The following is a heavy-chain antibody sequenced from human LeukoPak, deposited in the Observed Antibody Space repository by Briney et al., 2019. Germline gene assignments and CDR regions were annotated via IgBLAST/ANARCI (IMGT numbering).Heavy chain of an antibody. D-gene: IGHD1-26*01. J-gene: IGHJ4*02. V-gene: IGHV3-7*03. Sequence: TGGSLRLSCSASGFTFSSYWMSWVRQAPGKGLDWVANIKQDGSDKYYVDSVKGRFTISRDNAKNALFLQMNNLRAEDTAFYYCARGEWDLRDWGQGTLVTVSS. CDR1: GFTFSSYW. CDR3: ARGEWDLRD. CDR2: IKQDGSDK.